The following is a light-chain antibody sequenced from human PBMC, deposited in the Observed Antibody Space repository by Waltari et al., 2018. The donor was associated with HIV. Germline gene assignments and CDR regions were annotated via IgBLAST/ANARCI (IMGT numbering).Light chain of an antibody. V-gene: IGKV4-1*01. J-gene: IGKJ5*01. Sequence: DIVMTQSPDSLVVSLGERATIACKSSQSVFHSSNSNNYLAWYQHKPGQSPKLLLYWASTREFGVPDRFNGSGSGTDFTLTINSLQAEDAAVYYCLQYYSTPSFGQGTRLEIK. CDR3: LQYYSTPS. CDR1: QSVFHSSNSNNY. CDR2: WAS.